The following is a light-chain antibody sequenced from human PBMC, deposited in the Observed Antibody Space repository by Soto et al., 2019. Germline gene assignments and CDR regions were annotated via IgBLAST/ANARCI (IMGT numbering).Light chain of an antibody. CDR1: SSNIGNNY. V-gene: IGLV1-51*01. Sequence: QSVLTQPPSVSAAPGHTVTISCSGSSSNIGNNYVSWYQQLPGTAPKLLIYDNNKRPSGIPDRFSGSKSGTSATLGITGLQTGDEADYYCGTWDSSLLHVVFGGGTKLTVL. CDR3: GTWDSSLLHVV. CDR2: DNN. J-gene: IGLJ2*01.